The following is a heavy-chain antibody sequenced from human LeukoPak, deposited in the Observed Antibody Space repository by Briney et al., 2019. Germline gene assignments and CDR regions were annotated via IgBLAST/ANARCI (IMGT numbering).Heavy chain of an antibody. D-gene: IGHD1-26*01. CDR2: IYTSGST. V-gene: IGHV4-61*02. J-gene: IGHJ4*02. CDR3: ATIVGATMVIRN. CDR1: GGSISSGSYY. Sequence: SETLSLTCTVSGGSISSGSYYWSWIRQPAGKGLEWIGRIYTSGSTNYNPSLKSRVTISVDTFKNQFSLKLSSVTAADTAVYYCATIVGATMVIRNWGQGTLVTVSS.